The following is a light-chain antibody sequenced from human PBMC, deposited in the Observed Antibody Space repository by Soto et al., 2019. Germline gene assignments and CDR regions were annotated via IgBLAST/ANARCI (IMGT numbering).Light chain of an antibody. J-gene: IGKJ5*01. CDR2: DAS. Sequence: EIVLTQSPGTLSLSPGERATLSCMASQSVSSRYLAWYQQKPGQAPRLLIFDASSRATGIPDRFSGSGSGTEFTLTISSVQPEDVAIYYCQQYTNWPITFGQGTRLEI. V-gene: IGKV3D-20*02. CDR3: QQYTNWPIT. CDR1: QSVSSRY.